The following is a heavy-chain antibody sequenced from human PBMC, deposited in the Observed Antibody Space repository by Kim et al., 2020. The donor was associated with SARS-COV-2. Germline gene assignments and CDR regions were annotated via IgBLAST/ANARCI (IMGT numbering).Heavy chain of an antibody. CDR2: INHSGST. D-gene: IGHD4-17*01. J-gene: IGHJ4*02. CDR1: GGSFSGYY. V-gene: IGHV4-34*01. Sequence: SETLSLTCAVYGGSFSGYYWSWIRQPPGKGLEWIGEINHSGSTNYNPSLKSRVTISVDTSKNQFSLKLSSVTAADTAVYYCARPPWGTTVTNVDYWGQGTLVTVSS. CDR3: ARPPWGTTVTNVDY.